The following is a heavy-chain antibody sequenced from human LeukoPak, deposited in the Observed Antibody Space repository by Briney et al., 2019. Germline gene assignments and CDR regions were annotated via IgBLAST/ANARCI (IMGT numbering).Heavy chain of an antibody. J-gene: IGHJ5*02. CDR3: ARDPNRIQLWLLVALGWFDP. D-gene: IGHD5-18*01. CDR1: GYTFTGYY. Sequence: ASVKVSCKASGYTFTGYYMHWVRQAPGQGLEWMGWINPNSGGTNYAQEFQGRVTMTRDTSISTAYMELSRLRSDDTAVYYCARDPNRIQLWLLVALGWFDPWGQGTLVTVSS. CDR2: INPNSGGT. V-gene: IGHV1-2*02.